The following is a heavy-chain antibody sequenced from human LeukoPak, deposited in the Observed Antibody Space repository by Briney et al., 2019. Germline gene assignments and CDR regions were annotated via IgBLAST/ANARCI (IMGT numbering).Heavy chain of an antibody. D-gene: IGHD3-10*01. J-gene: IGHJ4*02. CDR2: ISGSGGST. V-gene: IGHV3-23*01. CDR1: GFTVSSYA. Sequence: PGGSLRLSCAASGFTVSSYAMSWVRQAPGKGLEWVSAISGSGGSTYYADSVKGRFTISRDNSKNTLYLQMNSLRAEDTAVYYCAKDRYYGSGSYFYFDYWGQGTLVTVSS. CDR3: AKDRYYGSGSYFYFDY.